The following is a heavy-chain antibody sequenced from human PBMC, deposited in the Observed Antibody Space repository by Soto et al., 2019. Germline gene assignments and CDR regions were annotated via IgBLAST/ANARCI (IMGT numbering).Heavy chain of an antibody. CDR2: IIPILGIA. J-gene: IGHJ4*02. D-gene: IGHD2-15*01. CDR1: GYTFTSYA. V-gene: IGHV1-69*10. Sequence: ASVKVSCKASGYTFTSYAMHWVRQAPGQGLEWMGWIIPILGIADYAQKFQGRVTITADKSTSTAYMELSSLRSEDTAVYYCAICSGGSCYYFDYWGQGTLVTVSS. CDR3: AICSGGSCYYFDY.